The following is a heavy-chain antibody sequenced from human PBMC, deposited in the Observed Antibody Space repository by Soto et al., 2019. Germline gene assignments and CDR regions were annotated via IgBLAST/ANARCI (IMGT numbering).Heavy chain of an antibody. J-gene: IGHJ4*02. CDR2: VGWSGSST. CDR1: GFTFNNYA. CDR3: AKKYHYDSVTYLYHFDY. V-gene: IGHV3-23*01. D-gene: IGHD3-10*01. Sequence: EVQLLESGGGLVQPGGSLRLSCAASGFTFNNYAMRWVRRAPGKGLEWVSTVGWSGSSTYYADSVKGRFTISRDNSKNTLYLQSSSLRAEDTAVYYCAKKYHYDSVTYLYHFDYWGQGTLVIVSS.